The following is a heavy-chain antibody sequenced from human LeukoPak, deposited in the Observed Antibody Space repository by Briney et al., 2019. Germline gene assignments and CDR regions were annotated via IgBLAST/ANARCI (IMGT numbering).Heavy chain of an antibody. CDR3: ASSRLGRGASGWYFDL. D-gene: IGHD2-2*01. J-gene: IGHJ2*01. CDR1: GGSISSYY. V-gene: IGHV4-59*01. CDR2: IYYSGST. Sequence: PETLSLTCTVSGGSISSYYWSWIRQPPGKGLEWIGYIYYSGSTNYNPSLKGRVTISVDTSKNQFSLKLSSVTAADTAVYYCASSRLGRGASGWYFDLWGRGTLVTVSS.